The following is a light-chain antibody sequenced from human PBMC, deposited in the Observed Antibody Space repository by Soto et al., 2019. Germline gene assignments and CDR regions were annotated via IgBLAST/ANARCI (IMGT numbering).Light chain of an antibody. CDR3: LSYTSSTTYVV. J-gene: IGLJ2*01. V-gene: IGLV2-14*01. CDR1: FNDVGAYNY. Sequence: QSALTQPASVSGSPGQSITISCTGTFNDVGAYNYVSWYQHHPCKAPKLIIYEVSNRPSGVSNRFSGSKSGNTASLTISGLQAEDEGDYYCLSYTSSTTYVVFGGGTKLTVL. CDR2: EVS.